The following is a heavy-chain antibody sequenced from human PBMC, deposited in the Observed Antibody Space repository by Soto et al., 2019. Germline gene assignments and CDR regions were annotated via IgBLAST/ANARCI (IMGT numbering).Heavy chain of an antibody. CDR3: ARIDCSGGSCYRIFDY. V-gene: IGHV2-26*01. D-gene: IGHD2-15*01. CDR1: GFSLSNVRMG. J-gene: IGHJ4*02. CDR2: IFANDEK. Sequence: QVTLKESGPVLVKPTETLTLTCTVSGFSLSNVRMGVSWIRQPPGKALEWLAHIFANDEKSYRTSLKSRLTISKDTSKSQVVLKMTNMDPMDTATYYCARIDCSGGSCYRIFDYWGQGTLVTVSS.